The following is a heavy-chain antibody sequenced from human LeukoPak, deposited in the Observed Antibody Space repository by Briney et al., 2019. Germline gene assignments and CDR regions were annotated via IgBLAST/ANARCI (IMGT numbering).Heavy chain of an antibody. CDR2: IIPIFGTA. V-gene: IGHV1-69*13. Sequence: SVKVSCKASGGTFSSYAISWVRQAPGQGLEWMGGIIPIFGTANYAQKFQGGVTITADESTSTAYMELSSLRSEDTAVYYCAIRGYSYGFEIDYWGQGTLVTVSS. CDR1: GGTFSSYA. CDR3: AIRGYSYGFEIDY. J-gene: IGHJ4*02. D-gene: IGHD5-18*01.